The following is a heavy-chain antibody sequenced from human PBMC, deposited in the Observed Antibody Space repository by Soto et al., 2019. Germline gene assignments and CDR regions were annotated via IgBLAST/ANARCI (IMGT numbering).Heavy chain of an antibody. CDR3: ARGGSEGYCSGGSCFSHYYGMDV. CDR2: IYYSGST. D-gene: IGHD2-15*01. V-gene: IGHV4-59*01. J-gene: IGHJ6*02. Sequence: QVQLQESGPGLVKPSETLSLTCTVSGGSISSYYWSWIRQPPGKGLEWIGYIYYSGSTNYNPSLKSRGTISVDTSKHQSPLKLSSVTAADTAVYYWARGGSEGYCSGGSCFSHYYGMDVWGQGTTVTVSS. CDR1: GGSISSYY.